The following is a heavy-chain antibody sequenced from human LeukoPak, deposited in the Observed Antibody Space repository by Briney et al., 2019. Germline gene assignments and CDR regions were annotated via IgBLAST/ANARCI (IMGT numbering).Heavy chain of an antibody. CDR3: AREWGEYFQH. J-gene: IGHJ1*01. D-gene: IGHD1-26*01. CDR1: GYTFSAYY. CDR2: ISPNSGGT. Sequence: ASVKVSCKAFGYTFSAYYMHWVRQAPGQGLEWMGWISPNSGGTNYAQKFQGRVTMTRDTSIRTAYMELSRLTSDDTAVYFCAREWGEYFQHWGQGTLVTVSS. V-gene: IGHV1-2*02.